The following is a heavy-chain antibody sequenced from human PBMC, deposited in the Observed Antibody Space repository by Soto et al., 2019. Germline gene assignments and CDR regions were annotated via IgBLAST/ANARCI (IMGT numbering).Heavy chain of an antibody. D-gene: IGHD1-20*01. CDR2: ISGSGGST. V-gene: IGHV3-23*01. Sequence: LRLSSAASGFTFISYAMSWVRQSPGKWLELVSAISGSGGSTYYADSVKGRFTISRDNSKNTLYLQMNSLRAEDTAVYYCAKFKGITGTTSYFDYWGQGTLVTVSS. CDR1: GFTFISYA. J-gene: IGHJ4*02. CDR3: AKFKGITGTTSYFDY.